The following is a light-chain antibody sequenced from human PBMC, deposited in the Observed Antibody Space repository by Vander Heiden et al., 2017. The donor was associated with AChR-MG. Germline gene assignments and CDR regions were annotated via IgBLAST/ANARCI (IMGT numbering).Light chain of an antibody. J-gene: IGLJ3*02. Sequence: QLVLTQSPSASASLGPSVKLTCTLSSGHSSYAIAWHQQQPEKGPRYLMKLNSDGSHSKRNGIPDRFSGSSSGAERYLTISSLQSEDEADYYCQTWGTGIRVFGGGTKLTVL. V-gene: IGLV4-69*01. CDR2: LNSDGSH. CDR1: SGHSSYA. CDR3: QTWGTGIRV.